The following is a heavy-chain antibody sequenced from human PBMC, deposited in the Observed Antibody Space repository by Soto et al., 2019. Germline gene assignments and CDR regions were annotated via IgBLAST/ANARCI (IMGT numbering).Heavy chain of an antibody. CDR3: ARVDYDFWSGYFAPFDY. D-gene: IGHD3-3*01. V-gene: IGHV4-59*01. J-gene: IGHJ4*02. Sequence: KTSETLSLTCTVSGGSISSYYWSWIRQPPGKGLEWIGYIYYSGSTNYNPSLKSRVTISVDTSKNQFSLKLSSVTAADTAVYYCARVDYDFWSGYFAPFDYWGQGTLVTVSS. CDR1: GGSISSYY. CDR2: IYYSGST.